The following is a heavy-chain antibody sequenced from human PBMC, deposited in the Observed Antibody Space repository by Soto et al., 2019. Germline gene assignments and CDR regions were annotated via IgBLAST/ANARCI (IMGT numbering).Heavy chain of an antibody. Sequence: QVQLVQSGAEVKKPGASVKVSCKASGYTFTSYGISWVRQSPGQGLEWMGWISAYNGNTNYAQKLQGRVTMTTDTSTSTAYMELRSLRSDDTAVYYCARDRYCSSTSCYVWFDPWGQGTLVTVSS. CDR1: GYTFTSYG. J-gene: IGHJ5*02. CDR3: ARDRYCSSTSCYVWFDP. CDR2: ISAYNGNT. V-gene: IGHV1-18*04. D-gene: IGHD2-2*01.